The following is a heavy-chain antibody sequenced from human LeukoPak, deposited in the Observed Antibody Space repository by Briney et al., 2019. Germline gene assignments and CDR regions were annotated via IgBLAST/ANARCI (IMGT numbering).Heavy chain of an antibody. CDR3: ARDVSVSGMDV. D-gene: IGHD5/OR15-5a*01. CDR1: GFTFTDYW. Sequence: GGSLRLSCAASGFTFTDYWMSWVRQAPGKGLEWVANIKRDGSEKYYVDPVKGRFTISRDNPKKSVYLQMNSLRAEDTAIYYCARDVSVSGMDVWGQGTTVIVSS. V-gene: IGHV3-7*01. CDR2: IKRDGSEK. J-gene: IGHJ6*02.